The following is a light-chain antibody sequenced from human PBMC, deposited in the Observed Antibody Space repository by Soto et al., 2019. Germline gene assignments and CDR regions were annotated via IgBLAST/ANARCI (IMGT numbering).Light chain of an antibody. V-gene: IGKV1-5*01. Sequence: DIQMTQSPSTLSASVGDRVTITSRASQSISRWLAWYQQKPGKAPNLLIYDASNLKTGVPSTFSGSGSGTEFTLSIRSLQPDDFATYYCQQYNSYSPYTFGQGTKLEIK. CDR3: QQYNSYSPYT. CDR1: QSISRW. J-gene: IGKJ2*01. CDR2: DAS.